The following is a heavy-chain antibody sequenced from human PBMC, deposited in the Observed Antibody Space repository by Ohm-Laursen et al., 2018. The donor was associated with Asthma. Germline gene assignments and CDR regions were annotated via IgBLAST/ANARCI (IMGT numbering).Heavy chain of an antibody. CDR1: EYTFTTFY. CDR2: INPSGGTT. Sequence: ASVKVSCKPSEYTFTTFYIHWVRQAPGRGLEWMGFINPSGGTTNYPQKFQGRVTMTRDTSISTAYMELSRLTSDDTALYYCARYSPYDSSDHYYDYWGQGAQVTVSS. CDR3: ARYSPYDSSDHYYDY. J-gene: IGHJ4*02. V-gene: IGHV1-2*02. D-gene: IGHD3-22*01.